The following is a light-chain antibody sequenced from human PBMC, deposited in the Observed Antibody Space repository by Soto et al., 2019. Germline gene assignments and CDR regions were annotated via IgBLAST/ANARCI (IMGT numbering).Light chain of an antibody. CDR2: HAS. Sequence: DIQMTQSPSTLSASIGDRVTITCRASQSIETWLAWYQQKPGAAPKVLIYHASNLQSGVPSRFSGSGSGTEFTLTISSLQPDDFATYYCQHYNSYSEAFGQGTKVDIK. CDR3: QHYNSYSEA. CDR1: QSIETW. V-gene: IGKV1-5*01. J-gene: IGKJ1*01.